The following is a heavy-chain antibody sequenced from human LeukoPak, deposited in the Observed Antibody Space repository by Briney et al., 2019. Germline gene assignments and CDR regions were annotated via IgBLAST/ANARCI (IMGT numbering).Heavy chain of an antibody. CDR1: GYTFTSYG. CDR2: IIPIFGTA. J-gene: IGHJ6*02. V-gene: IGHV1-69*13. D-gene: IGHD6-6*01. Sequence: ASVKVSCKASGYTFTSYGISWVRQAPGQGLEWMGGIIPIFGTANYAQKFQGRVTITADESTSTAYMELGSLRSEDTAVYYCAGSVSSSSNYYGMDVWGQGTTVTVSS. CDR3: AGSVSSSSNYYGMDV.